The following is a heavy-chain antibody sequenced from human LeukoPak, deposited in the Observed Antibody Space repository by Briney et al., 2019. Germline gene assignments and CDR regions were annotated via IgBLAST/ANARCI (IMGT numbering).Heavy chain of an antibody. CDR3: ARASASSWFGRVDY. J-gene: IGHJ4*02. V-gene: IGHV3-20*01. CDR1: GFTFSTSA. Sequence: GGSLRLSCAASGFTFSTSAMTWVRQAPGKGLEWVSGINWNGGSIGYAESVKGRFTISRDNAKNSLYLQMNSLRAEDTALYHCARASASSWFGRVDYWGQGSLVTVSS. D-gene: IGHD6-13*01. CDR2: INWNGGSI.